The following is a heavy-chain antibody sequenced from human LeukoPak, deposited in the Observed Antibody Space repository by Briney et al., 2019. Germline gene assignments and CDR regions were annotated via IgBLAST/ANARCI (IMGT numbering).Heavy chain of an antibody. Sequence: GGSLRLSCAASGFTFSSYGMSWVRQAPGKGLQWVSGLSGSGGSTYYADSVKGRFTISKDSSKNTLYLQMNSLRAEDTALYYCAKASDTTLISEGYYFDYWGQGTLVTVSS. D-gene: IGHD5-18*01. CDR2: LSGSGGST. J-gene: IGHJ4*02. CDR1: GFTFSSYG. CDR3: AKASDTTLISEGYYFDY. V-gene: IGHV3-23*01.